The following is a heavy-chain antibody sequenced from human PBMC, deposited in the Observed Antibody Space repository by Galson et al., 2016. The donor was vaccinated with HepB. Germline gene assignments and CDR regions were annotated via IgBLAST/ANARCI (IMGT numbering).Heavy chain of an antibody. J-gene: IGHJ5*02. Sequence: ETLSLTCAVSGGSISSSNWWSWVRQPPGKGLEWIGEIYHNGNTNYNPSLKSRLTISVDKSKNQFPLKLSSVTAADTAVYYCASRFGSGWSSNWFDPWGQGTLVTVSS. CDR3: ASRFGSGWSSNWFDP. D-gene: IGHD6-19*01. CDR1: GGSISSSNW. V-gene: IGHV4-4*02. CDR2: IYHNGNT.